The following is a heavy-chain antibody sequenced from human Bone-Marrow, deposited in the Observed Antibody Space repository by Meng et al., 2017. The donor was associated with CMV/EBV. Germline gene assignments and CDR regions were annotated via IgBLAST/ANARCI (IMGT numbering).Heavy chain of an antibody. CDR3: TTHETVGVPDY. CDR1: GFTFSGSA. D-gene: IGHD2-2*01. CDR2: IRSKANSYAT. V-gene: IGHV3-73*01. Sequence: GGSLRLSCAASGFTFSGSAMHWVRQASGKGLEWVGRIRSKANSYATAYAASVKGRFTISRDDSKNTAYLQMNSLKTEDTAVYYCTTHETVGVPDYWGQGTLVTVSS. J-gene: IGHJ4*02.